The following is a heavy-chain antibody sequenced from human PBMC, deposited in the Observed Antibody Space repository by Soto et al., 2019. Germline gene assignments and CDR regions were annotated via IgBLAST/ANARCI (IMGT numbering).Heavy chain of an antibody. CDR1: GGPIGSSPCH. J-gene: IGHJ3*02. Sequence: SEPLSLTCPVPGGPIGSSPCHWCGILQPPGKGLEWIASIKYSGTTFYNPSLKSRVTLSVDTSKNQFALKLSSVTAAETAVYYCARHGITGSYYAAFDIWGQGTTVT. D-gene: IGHD1-26*01. CDR3: ARHGITGSYYAAFDI. V-gene: IGHV4-39*01. CDR2: IKYSGTT.